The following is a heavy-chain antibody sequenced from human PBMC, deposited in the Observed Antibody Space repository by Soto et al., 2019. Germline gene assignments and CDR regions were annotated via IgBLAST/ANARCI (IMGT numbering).Heavy chain of an antibody. D-gene: IGHD2-2*01. J-gene: IGHJ4*02. CDR1: GVSTSNHY. Sequence: QVQLQESGPGLVKPSETLSLTCSVSGVSTSNHYWTWIRKPPGQGPEWIGCIYYRGTTNYNASFHSRVTISVDMSKNQFSLKLTSVTTADTAVYYCARGGGSPYHDHEFDYWGQGILVTVSS. CDR3: ARGGGSPYHDHEFDY. CDR2: IYYRGTT. V-gene: IGHV4-59*11.